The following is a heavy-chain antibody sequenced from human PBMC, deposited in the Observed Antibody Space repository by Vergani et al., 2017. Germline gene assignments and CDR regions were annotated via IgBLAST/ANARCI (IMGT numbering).Heavy chain of an antibody. CDR2: IYYSGST. J-gene: IGHJ6*03. CDR3: ARDRLHYDFWSAHPYYYMDG. D-gene: IGHD3-3*01. CDR1: GGSISSYY. V-gene: IGHV4-59*01. Sequence: QVQLQESGPGLVKPSETLSLTCTVSGGSISSYYWSWIRQPPGKGLEWIGYIYYSGSTNYNHSLKSRVTISVDTTKNQFSLKLISVTAADTAVYYCARDRLHYDFWSAHPYYYMDGWGKGTTVTVSS.